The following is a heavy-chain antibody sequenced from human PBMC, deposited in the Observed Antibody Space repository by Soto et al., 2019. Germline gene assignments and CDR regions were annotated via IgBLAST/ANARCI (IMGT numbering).Heavy chain of an antibody. CDR1: GDSIISSNYY. Sequence: PSETLSLTCTVSGDSIISSNYYWAWIRQSPGKGLEWIGNMYYSGSTYYNLSLKSRVTMSVDTSKNQFTLKIRSVTAGDTSVYYCARIVVIPAATDYYNYYGVDVWGQGTTVT. D-gene: IGHD2-2*01. CDR3: ARIVVIPAATDYYNYYGVDV. V-gene: IGHV4-39*01. CDR2: MYYSGST. J-gene: IGHJ6*02.